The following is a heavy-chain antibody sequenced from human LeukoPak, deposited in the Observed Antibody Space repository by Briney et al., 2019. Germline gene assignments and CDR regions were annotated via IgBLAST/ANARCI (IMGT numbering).Heavy chain of an antibody. V-gene: IGHV4-34*01. CDR1: GGSFSGYY. D-gene: IGHD2-21*02. CDR3: AREGDNEPL. Sequence: PSETLSLTCAVYGGSFSGYYWSWIRQPPGKGLEWIGDSGSTNYNPSLKSRVTISVDTSKNQFSLKLSSVTAADTAVYYYAREGDNEPLWGKGTTVTVSS. CDR2: SGST. J-gene: IGHJ6*04.